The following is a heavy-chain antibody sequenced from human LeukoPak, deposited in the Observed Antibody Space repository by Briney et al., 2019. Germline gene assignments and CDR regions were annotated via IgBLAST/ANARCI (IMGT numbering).Heavy chain of an antibody. CDR1: GGSISSGSYC. V-gene: IGHV4-61*02. CDR3: ARDAGFYAGIDH. D-gene: IGHD2/OR15-2a*01. J-gene: IGHJ5*02. CDR2: ISITEST. Sequence: SETLSLTCAVSGGSISSGSYCWTWIRQPAGKGLEWIGRISITESTYYNPSLKSRVTISLDTSKNHFSLKLNSMTAADPAVYYCARDAGFYAGIDHWGQGTLVTVSS.